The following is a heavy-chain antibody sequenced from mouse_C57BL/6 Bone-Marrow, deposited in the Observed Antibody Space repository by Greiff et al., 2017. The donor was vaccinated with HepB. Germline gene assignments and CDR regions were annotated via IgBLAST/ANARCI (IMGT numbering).Heavy chain of an antibody. CDR1: GFTFSSYG. V-gene: IGHV5-6*02. CDR2: ISSGGSYT. D-gene: IGHD2-5*01. J-gene: IGHJ3*01. CDR3: ARRAYYSNLFAY. Sequence: DVKLVESGGDLVKPGGSLKLSCAASGFTFSSYGMSWVRQTPDKRLEWVATISSGGSYTYYPDSVKGRFTISRDNAKNTLYLQMSSLKSEDTAMYYCARRAYYSNLFAYWGQGTLVTVSA.